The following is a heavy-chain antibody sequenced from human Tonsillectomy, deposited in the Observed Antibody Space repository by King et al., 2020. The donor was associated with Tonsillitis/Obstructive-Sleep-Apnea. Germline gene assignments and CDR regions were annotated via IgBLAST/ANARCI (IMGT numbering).Heavy chain of an antibody. CDR2: ISYDGSNN. V-gene: IGHV3-30*04. CDR3: ARDLDCSSTSCYNAFDI. J-gene: IGHJ3*02. CDR1: GFTFSTYA. D-gene: IGHD2-2*02. Sequence: VQLVESGGGVVQPGRSLRLSCAASGFTFSTYAMHWVRQAPGKGLEWVAVISYDGSNNYYADSVKGRFTISRDNSKNTLYLQMNSLRAEDTAVYYCARDLDCSSTSCYNAFDIWGQGTMVTVSS.